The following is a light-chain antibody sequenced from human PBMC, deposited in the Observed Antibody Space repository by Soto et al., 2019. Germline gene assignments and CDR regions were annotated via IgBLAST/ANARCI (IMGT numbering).Light chain of an antibody. CDR2: GAS. Sequence: EIVLTQSPGTLSLSPGERATLSCRTSQTLNSKYLAWYQQKPGQAPRLLIYGASTRATGIPDRFTVRGSRTDITLTISRLEPEDCAVDYCQPDAPSVPMYTFGQGTKLVIK. J-gene: IGKJ2*01. CDR3: QPDAPSVPMYT. CDR1: QTLNSKY. V-gene: IGKV3-20*01.